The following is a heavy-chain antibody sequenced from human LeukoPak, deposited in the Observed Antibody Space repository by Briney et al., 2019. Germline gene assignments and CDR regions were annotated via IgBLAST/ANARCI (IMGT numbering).Heavy chain of an antibody. Sequence: GGSLRLSCAPSGFTFSSYAMHWVRQAPGKGLEWVAVISYDGSNKYYADSVKGRFPITRDNSKNTLYLQMNSLRAEDTAVAYCARDRDYYGSGSHYDAFDIWGQGTMVTVSS. V-gene: IGHV3-30*04. CDR3: ARDRDYYGSGSHYDAFDI. CDR1: GFTFSSYA. CDR2: ISYDGSNK. D-gene: IGHD3-10*01. J-gene: IGHJ3*02.